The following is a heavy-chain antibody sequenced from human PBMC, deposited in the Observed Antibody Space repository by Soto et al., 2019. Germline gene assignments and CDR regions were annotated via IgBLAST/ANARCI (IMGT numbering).Heavy chain of an antibody. CDR1: GFIFSIHW. J-gene: IGHJ6*02. CDR3: AKSFGEGLDV. V-gene: IGHV3-74*01. CDR2: IEDDGMTT. Sequence: GGSLRLSCEASGFIFSIHWMHWVRQVPGKGLDWVARIEDDGMTTNYADSVKGRFTISRDNSKNTLYLQMNSLRAEDTAVYYCAKSFGEGLDVWGQGTTVTVSS. D-gene: IGHD3-10*01.